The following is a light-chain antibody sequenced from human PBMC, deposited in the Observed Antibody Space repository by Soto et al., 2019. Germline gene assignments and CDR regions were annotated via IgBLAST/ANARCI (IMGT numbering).Light chain of an antibody. CDR3: QQHGSSPIT. J-gene: IGKJ5*01. Sequence: LTQYTGTLSLSPGERATLSCRASQSVSSSYLAWYQQKPGQTPRLLIYGASSRATGIPDRFSGSGSGTDFTLTISRLEPEDFAVYYCQQHGSSPITFGQGTRLEIK. CDR2: GAS. V-gene: IGKV3-20*01. CDR1: QSVSSSY.